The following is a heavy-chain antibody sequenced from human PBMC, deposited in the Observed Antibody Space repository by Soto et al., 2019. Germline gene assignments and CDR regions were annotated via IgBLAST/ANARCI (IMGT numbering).Heavy chain of an antibody. CDR2: ISAYNGNT. J-gene: IGHJ6*02. Sequence: GASVKVSCKASGYTFTSYGISWVRQAPGQGLEWMGWISAYNGNTNYAQKLQGRVTMTTDTSTSTAYMELRSLRSDDTAVYYCARDSNIVGAYYYGMDVWGQGTTVTVS. V-gene: IGHV1-18*01. D-gene: IGHD1-26*01. CDR1: GYTFTSYG. CDR3: ARDSNIVGAYYYGMDV.